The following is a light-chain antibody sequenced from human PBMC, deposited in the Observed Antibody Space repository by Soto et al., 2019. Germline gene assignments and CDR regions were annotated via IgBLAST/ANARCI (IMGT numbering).Light chain of an antibody. V-gene: IGLV2-14*01. Sequence: QSALTQPASVSGSPGQSITISCTGTSSDIGSNNYVSWFQQRPGKAPTLIIYEVSNRPSGGSNHFSGSKSGNTASLTISGLLPEDEAEYYCSSYTTTTRLFGGGTQLTVL. J-gene: IGLJ3*02. CDR2: EVS. CDR1: SSDIGSNNY. CDR3: SSYTTTTRL.